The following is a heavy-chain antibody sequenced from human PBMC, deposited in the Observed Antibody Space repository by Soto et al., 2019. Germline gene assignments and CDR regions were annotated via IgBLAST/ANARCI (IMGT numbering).Heavy chain of an antibody. CDR2: IFYSGST. V-gene: IGHV4-59*01. D-gene: IGHD4-17*01. Sequence: SETLSLTCTASGGSISSYYWSWIRQPPGKGLEWIGYIFYSGSTNYNPSLKSRVTISVDTSKNQFSLKLSSVTAADTAVYYCARRYGSAFDIWGHGTMVTVSS. CDR1: GGSISSYY. CDR3: ARRYGSAFDI. J-gene: IGHJ3*02.